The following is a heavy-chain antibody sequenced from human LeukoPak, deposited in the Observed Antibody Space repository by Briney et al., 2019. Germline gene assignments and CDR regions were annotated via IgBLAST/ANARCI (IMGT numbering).Heavy chain of an antibody. Sequence: PTGGSLRLSCAASGFTFSSYEMNWVRQAPGKGLEWVSYISSSGSTIYYADSVKGRFTISRDNAKNSLYLQMNSLRAEDTAVYYCARDCLLAYCGGDYQFDYWGQGTLVTVSS. CDR2: ISSSGSTI. CDR1: GFTFSSYE. J-gene: IGHJ4*02. D-gene: IGHD2-21*02. V-gene: IGHV3-48*03. CDR3: ARDCLLAYCGGDYQFDY.